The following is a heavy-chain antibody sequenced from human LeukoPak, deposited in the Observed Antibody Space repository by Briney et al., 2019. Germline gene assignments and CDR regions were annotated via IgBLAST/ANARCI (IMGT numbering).Heavy chain of an antibody. CDR2: FDPEDGET. CDR1: GYTLTELS. V-gene: IGHV1-24*01. J-gene: IGHJ3*02. D-gene: IGHD3-10*01. CDR3: ATVSQVIMVRGGIHDAFYI. Sequence: ASVKVSCKVSGYTLTELSMHWVRQAPGKGLEWMGGFDPEDGETIYAQKFQGRVTMTEDTSTDTAYMELSSLRSEDTAVYYCATVSQVIMVRGGIHDAFYIWAQGTMVTVSS.